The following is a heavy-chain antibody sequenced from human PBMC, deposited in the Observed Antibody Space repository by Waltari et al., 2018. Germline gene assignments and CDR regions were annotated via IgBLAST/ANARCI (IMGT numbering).Heavy chain of an antibody. J-gene: IGHJ3*02. CDR3: ARAWISLILGATSAFDI. CDR2: INHSGST. D-gene: IGHD1-26*01. CDR1: GGSFSGYY. V-gene: IGHV4-34*01. Sequence: QVQLQQWGAGLLTPSETLSLTCAVYGGSFSGYYWSWLRQPPGKGLEWIGEINHSGSTNYNPSLKSRVTISVDTSKNQFSLKLSSVTAADTAVYYCARAWISLILGATSAFDIWGQGTMVTVS.